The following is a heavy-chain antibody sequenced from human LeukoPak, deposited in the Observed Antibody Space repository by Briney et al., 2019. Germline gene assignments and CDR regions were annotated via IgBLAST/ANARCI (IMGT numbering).Heavy chain of an antibody. CDR2: IYYSGST. D-gene: IGHD4-17*01. CDR3: ARNGDYVGFDY. J-gene: IGHJ4*02. V-gene: IGHV4-59*01. Sequence: SETLSLTCTVSGGSITSYYWSWIRQPPGKGLEGIGYIYYSGSTNYNPSLKSRVTILVDTSKNQFSLKLSSVTAADTAVYYCARNGDYVGFDYWGQGTLVTVSS. CDR1: GGSITSYY.